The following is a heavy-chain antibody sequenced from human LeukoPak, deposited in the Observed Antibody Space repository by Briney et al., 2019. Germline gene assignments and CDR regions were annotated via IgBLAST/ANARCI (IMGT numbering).Heavy chain of an antibody. CDR3: ARDSTYYDFWSGYYVSHGMDV. CDR2: IWYDGSNK. Sequence: GGSLRLSCAASGFTFSSYGMHWVRQAPGKGLEWVTIIWYDGSNKYYADSVKGRFSIPRDNSKNTLYLQMNSLRAEDTAVYYCARDSTYYDFWSGYYVSHGMDVWGQGTTVTVSS. CDR1: GFTFSSYG. D-gene: IGHD3-3*01. J-gene: IGHJ6*02. V-gene: IGHV3-33*01.